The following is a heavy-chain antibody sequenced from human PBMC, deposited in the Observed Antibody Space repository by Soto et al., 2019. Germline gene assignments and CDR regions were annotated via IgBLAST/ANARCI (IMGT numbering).Heavy chain of an antibody. D-gene: IGHD4-4*01. J-gene: IGHJ4*02. CDR1: GYTFSSYY. Sequence: QGQLVQSGAEVKKPGASVKVSCKASGYTFSSYYMHWVRQTPGQGLEWMGIINPSGGSTSYAQKFQGRVTMTRDTSTSTVYMELSSLRSEDTAVYYCARGDYSNYFDYWGQGTLVTVSS. V-gene: IGHV1-46*03. CDR3: ARGDYSNYFDY. CDR2: INPSGGST.